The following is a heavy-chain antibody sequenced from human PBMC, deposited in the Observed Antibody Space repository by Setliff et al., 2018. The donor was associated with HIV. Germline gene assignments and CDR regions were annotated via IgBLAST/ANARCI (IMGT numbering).Heavy chain of an antibody. CDR2: ISAYNGNT. Sequence: GASVKVSCKASGGTFSSYAISWVRQAPGQGLEWMGWISAYNGNTNYAQELQGRVTMTTDTSTSTAYMELRSLRSDDTAVYYCARDFGAVTTDYWGQGTLVTVSS. CDR1: GGTFSSYA. V-gene: IGHV1-18*01. J-gene: IGHJ4*02. CDR3: ARDFGAVTTDY. D-gene: IGHD4-17*01.